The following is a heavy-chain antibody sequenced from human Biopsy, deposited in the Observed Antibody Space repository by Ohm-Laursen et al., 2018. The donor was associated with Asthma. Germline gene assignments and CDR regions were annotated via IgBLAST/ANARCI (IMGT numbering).Heavy chain of an antibody. CDR3: ARGPEMDV. CDR1: PGSFSGFF. CDR2: TNERGVT. J-gene: IGHJ6*02. Sequence: GTLSLTCYVYPGSFSGFFWTWIRQSPGKGLEWIGETNERGVTNNNPSLKSRVIISIDTYWNRVSLKLTSVTAADTAVYYCARGPEMDVWGQGTTVTVSS. V-gene: IGHV4-34*01.